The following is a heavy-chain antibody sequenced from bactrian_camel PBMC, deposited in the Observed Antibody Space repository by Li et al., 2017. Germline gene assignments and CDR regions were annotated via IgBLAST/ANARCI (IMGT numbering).Heavy chain of an antibody. CDR1: GYPSSRHC. J-gene: IGHJ4*01. CDR3: AAVTGCSLTPWLRDPGNKSGPMN. Sequence: HVQLVESGGGPVQAGGSLRLSCAHSGYPSSRHCMGWFRQAPGKEREGVAVITRIHGGTEYADSVKGRFIISRDSSKMTWSLQMNNLKPEDTAMYYCAAVTGCSLTPWLRDPGNKSGPMNWGQGTQVTVS. V-gene: IGHV3S63*01. D-gene: IGHD3*01. CDR2: ITRIHGGT.